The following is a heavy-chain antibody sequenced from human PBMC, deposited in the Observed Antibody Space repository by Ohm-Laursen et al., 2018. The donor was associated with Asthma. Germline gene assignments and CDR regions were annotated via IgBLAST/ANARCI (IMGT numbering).Heavy chain of an antibody. CDR3: ARDVMEWYLPAFDF. J-gene: IGHJ4*02. D-gene: IGHD3-3*01. CDR1: GFTLSSYG. Sequence: SLRLSCSASGFTLSSYGVHWVHQAPGKGLEWVAVGGSYYDGGLKYYADSVNGRFTVSRDDSKNTLYLQMNSLRPDDTAVYYCARDVMEWYLPAFDFWGQGTLVTVSS. CDR2: GGSYYDGGLK. V-gene: IGHV3-30*19.